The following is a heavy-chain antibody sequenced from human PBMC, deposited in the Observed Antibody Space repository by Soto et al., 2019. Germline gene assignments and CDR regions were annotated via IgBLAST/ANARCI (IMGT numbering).Heavy chain of an antibody. D-gene: IGHD2-15*01. CDR3: ARDNRVDYYYYGMDV. CDR1: GGTFSSYA. Sequence: ASVKVSCKASGGTFSSYAISWVRQAPGQGLEWMGGIIPIFGTANYAQKFQGRVTITADESTSTAYMELSSLRSEDTAVYYCARDNRVDYYYYGMDVWGQGTTVTVSS. V-gene: IGHV1-69*13. J-gene: IGHJ6*02. CDR2: IIPIFGTA.